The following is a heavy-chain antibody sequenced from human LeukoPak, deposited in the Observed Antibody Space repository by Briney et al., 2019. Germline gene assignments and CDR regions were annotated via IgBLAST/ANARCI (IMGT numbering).Heavy chain of an antibody. D-gene: IGHD3-22*01. CDR2: ITYDGSNK. V-gene: IGHV3-30*18. J-gene: IGHJ4*02. Sequence: GGSLRLSCAASGFTFSSYGMHWVRQAPGQGLEWVAVITYDGSNKYYADSVKGRFTLSRDNSKNTLYLQMNSLRAEDTAVYHCAKDRDSSGYFVFDHWGQGTLVTVSS. CDR1: GFTFSSYG. CDR3: AKDRDSSGYFVFDH.